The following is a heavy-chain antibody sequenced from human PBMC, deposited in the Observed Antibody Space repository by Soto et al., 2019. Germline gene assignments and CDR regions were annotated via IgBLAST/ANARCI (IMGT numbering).Heavy chain of an antibody. CDR2: IIPLFGTT. V-gene: IGHV1-69*01. Sequence: QVQLVQSGAEVKKPGSAVKVSCKASGGAFSSVDISWVRQAPGQGLDWMGGIIPLFGTTNYAEKFQGRGTITADASTSTAFMALSSLTSEDTAVYYCVRGLTEGYYGVEVWGQGTTVIVSS. D-gene: IGHD2-15*01. J-gene: IGHJ6*02. CDR3: VRGLTEGYYGVEV. CDR1: GGAFSSVD.